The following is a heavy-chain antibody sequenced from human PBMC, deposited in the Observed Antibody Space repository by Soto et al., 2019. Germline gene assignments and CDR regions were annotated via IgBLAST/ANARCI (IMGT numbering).Heavy chain of an antibody. D-gene: IGHD2-15*01. CDR3: ARWGSGCSGGNCYSAEDDNWFDP. J-gene: IGHJ5*02. V-gene: IGHV5-51*01. CDR1: GDSFITYW. Sequence: GESLKISCQGSGDSFITYWIGWVRQMPGKGLEWMGIIYPGDSDTTYSPSFQGQVTISADKSTSTAYLQWNSLKASDTAMYYCARWGSGCSGGNCYSAEDDNWFDPWGQGTLVTAPQ. CDR2: IYPGDSDT.